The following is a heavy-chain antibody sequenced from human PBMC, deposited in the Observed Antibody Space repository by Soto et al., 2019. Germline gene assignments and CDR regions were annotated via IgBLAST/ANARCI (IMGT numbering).Heavy chain of an antibody. CDR1: GFTFSSYS. V-gene: IGHV3-21*01. D-gene: IGHD2-2*01. Sequence: GGSLRLSCAASGFTFSSYSMKWVRHAPGKGLEWVSSISSSSSYIYYADSVKGRFTISRDNAKNSLYLQMNSLRAEDTAVYYCARGGVRDIVVVPAAPYYYYYYGMDVWGQGTTVTVSS. CDR2: ISSSSSYI. J-gene: IGHJ6*02. CDR3: ARGGVRDIVVVPAAPYYYYYYGMDV.